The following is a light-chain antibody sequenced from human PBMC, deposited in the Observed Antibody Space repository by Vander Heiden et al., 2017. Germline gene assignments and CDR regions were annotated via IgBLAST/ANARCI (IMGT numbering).Light chain of an antibody. J-gene: IGLJ2*01. CDR1: SSNSETNN. Sequence: QSVLNRTPSSSPYPGQRVTISCSGSSSNSETNNVNWYQQRPGSAPKLLIYTDNQRQSGVPDRFSGPKSGCSPSLYISGLQSYDDADYDCASWDDSLNGALFGGGTKLTVL. CDR2: TDN. CDR3: ASWDDSLNGAL. V-gene: IGLV1-44*01.